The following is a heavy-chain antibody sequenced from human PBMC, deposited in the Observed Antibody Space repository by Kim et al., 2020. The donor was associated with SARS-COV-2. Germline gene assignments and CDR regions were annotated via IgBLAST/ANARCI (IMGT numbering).Heavy chain of an antibody. CDR1: GFTFSSYA. Sequence: GGSLRLSCAASGFTFSSYAMSWVRQAPGKGLEWVSAISGSGGSTYYADSVKGRFTISRDNSKNTLYLQMNSLRAEDTAVYYCAKSLEGESTVTRQFDYWGQGTLVTVSS. CDR3: AKSLEGESTVTRQFDY. V-gene: IGHV3-23*01. CDR2: ISGSGGST. J-gene: IGHJ4*02. D-gene: IGHD4-17*01.